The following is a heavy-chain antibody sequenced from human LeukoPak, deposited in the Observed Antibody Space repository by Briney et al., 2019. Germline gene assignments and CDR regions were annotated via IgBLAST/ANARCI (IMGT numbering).Heavy chain of an antibody. D-gene: IGHD3-22*01. V-gene: IGHV4-61*02. CDR2: IYTSGST. J-gene: IGHJ4*02. Sequence: SETLSLTCAVSGGSISSGGYSWSWIRQPPGKGLEWIGRIYTSGSTNYNPSLKSRVTISVDTSKNQFSLKLSSVTAADTAVYYCARGSPPRRNYDSRGYYSYYFDYWGQGTLVTVSS. CDR3: ARGSPPRRNYDSRGYYSYYFDY. CDR1: GGSISSGGYS.